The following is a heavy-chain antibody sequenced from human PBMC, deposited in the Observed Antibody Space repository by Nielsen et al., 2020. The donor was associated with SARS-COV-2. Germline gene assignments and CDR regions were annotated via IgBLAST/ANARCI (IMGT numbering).Heavy chain of an antibody. CDR2: ISYDGSNK. J-gene: IGHJ6*02. Sequence: GESLKISCAASGFTFSSYGMHWVRQAPGKGLEWVAVISYDGSNKYYADSVKGRFTISRDNSKNTLYLQMNSLRAEDTAVYYCAKSGYQLLWGYYYYGMDVWGQGTTVTVSS. CDR3: AKSGYQLLWGYYYYGMDV. CDR1: GFTFSSYG. D-gene: IGHD2-2*01. V-gene: IGHV3-30*18.